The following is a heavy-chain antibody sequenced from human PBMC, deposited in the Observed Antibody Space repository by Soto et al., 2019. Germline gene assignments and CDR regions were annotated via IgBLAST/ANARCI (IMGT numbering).Heavy chain of an antibody. CDR2: IYYSGST. V-gene: IGHV4-31*03. CDR3: ARGRGSSWYLRSAFDI. J-gene: IGHJ3*02. Sequence: SETLSLTCTVSGGSISSGGYYWSWIRQHPGKGLEWIGYIYYSGSTYYNPSLKSRVTISVDTSKNQFSLKLSSVTAADTAVYYCARGRGSSWYLRSAFDIWGQGTMVTVSS. D-gene: IGHD6-13*01. CDR1: GGSISSGGYY.